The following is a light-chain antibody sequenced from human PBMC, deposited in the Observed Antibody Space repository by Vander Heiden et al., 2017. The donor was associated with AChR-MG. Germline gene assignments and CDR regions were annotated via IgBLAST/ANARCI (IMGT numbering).Light chain of an antibody. CDR2: DAF. Sequence: EIVLTQSPATLSLSPGERATLSCRASRSIDNFLAWYQQKPGQAPRLLIYDAFTRVTDIPARFRGSGSGTDFTLTIANLEPEDSAVYYCQQRRDWPLTFGRGTRVEI. CDR1: RSIDNF. J-gene: IGKJ4*01. CDR3: QQRRDWPLT. V-gene: IGKV3-11*01.